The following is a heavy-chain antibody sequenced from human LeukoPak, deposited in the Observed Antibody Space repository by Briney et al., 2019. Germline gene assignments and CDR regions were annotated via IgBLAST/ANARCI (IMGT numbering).Heavy chain of an antibody. Sequence: SETLSLTCAVYGGSFSGYYWSWIRQPPGKGLEWIGEINHSGSTNYNPSLKSRVTISVDRSKNQFSLKLSSVTAADTAVYYCARGKARDYGDPFDYWGQGTLVTVSS. D-gene: IGHD4-17*01. CDR2: INHSGST. CDR3: ARGKARDYGDPFDY. CDR1: GGSFSGYY. J-gene: IGHJ4*02. V-gene: IGHV4-34*01.